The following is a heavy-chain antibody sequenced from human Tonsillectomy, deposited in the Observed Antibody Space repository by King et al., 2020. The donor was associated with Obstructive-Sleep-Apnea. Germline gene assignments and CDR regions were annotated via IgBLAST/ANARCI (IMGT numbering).Heavy chain of an antibody. CDR3: ATFSSAWYFDY. CDR1: GYTFGTYG. D-gene: IGHD6-19*01. V-gene: IGHV1-18*01. CDR2: SNPNNGNT. Sequence: VQLVESGAEVKKPGASVKVSCKTSGYTFGTYGITWVRQAPGQGLEWMGWSNPNNGNTDYAQKLQGRVTMTTDASTTTAYMELRSLRSDDTAVYYCATFSSAWYFDYWGQGTLVTVSS. J-gene: IGHJ4*02.